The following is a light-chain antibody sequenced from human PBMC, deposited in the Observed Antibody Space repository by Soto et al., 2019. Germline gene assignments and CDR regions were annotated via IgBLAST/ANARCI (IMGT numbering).Light chain of an antibody. CDR3: CSYAGGPEV. V-gene: IGLV2-11*01. Sequence: QSALTQPRSVSGSPGQSVTISCTGTSSDVGGYKYVSWYQQKPGKAPKLIIYGVSRWPSGVTNRFSGSKSGNRASLTISGLQAEDEGDYYCCSYAGGPEVFGTGTKVTVL. CDR2: GVS. J-gene: IGLJ1*01. CDR1: SSDVGGYKY.